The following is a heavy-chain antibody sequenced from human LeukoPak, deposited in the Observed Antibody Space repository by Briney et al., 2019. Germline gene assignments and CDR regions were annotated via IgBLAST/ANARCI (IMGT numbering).Heavy chain of an antibody. CDR3: ARDPRYCSSISCYIDY. CDR1: GGTFSSYA. Sequence: SVKVSCKASGGTFSSYAISWVRQAPGQGLEWMGRIIPIFGIANYAQKFQGRVTITADKPTSTAYMELSSLRSEDTAVYYCARDPRYCSSISCYIDYWGQGTLVTVSS. CDR2: IIPIFGIA. V-gene: IGHV1-69*04. D-gene: IGHD2-2*02. J-gene: IGHJ4*02.